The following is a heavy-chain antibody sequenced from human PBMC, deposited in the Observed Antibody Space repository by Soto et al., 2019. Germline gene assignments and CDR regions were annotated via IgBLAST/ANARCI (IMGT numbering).Heavy chain of an antibody. CDR2: ISGSASSI. J-gene: IGHJ6*02. V-gene: IGHV3-48*02. CDR1: GFIFSSYA. D-gene: IGHD6-6*01. CDR3: ARPEYSSSSYGMDV. Sequence: GGSLRLSCAASGFIFSSYAISWVRQAPGKGPEWVSGISGSASSINYADSVKGRFTISRDNAKNSLYLQMNSLRDEDTAVYYCARPEYSSSSYGMDVWGQGTTVTVSS.